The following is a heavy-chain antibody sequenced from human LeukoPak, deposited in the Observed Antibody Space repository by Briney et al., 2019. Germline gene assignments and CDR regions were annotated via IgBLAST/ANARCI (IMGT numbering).Heavy chain of an antibody. J-gene: IGHJ4*02. Sequence: SVKVSCKASGGTFSSYAISWVRQAPGQGLEWMGGIIPIFGTANYAQKFQGRVTITADESTSTAYMELSSLRSDDTAVYYCARDIASGSCYTGFDYWGQGTLVTVSS. V-gene: IGHV1-69*13. CDR2: IIPIFGTA. CDR1: GGTFSSYA. CDR3: ARDIASGSCYTGFDY. D-gene: IGHD1-26*01.